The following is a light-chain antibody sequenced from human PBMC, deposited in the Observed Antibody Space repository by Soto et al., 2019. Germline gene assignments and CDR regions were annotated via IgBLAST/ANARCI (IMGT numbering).Light chain of an antibody. CDR2: YDS. J-gene: IGLJ2*01. Sequence: SYELTQPPSVSVAPGKTARITCGGNNIGSKSVHWYQQKPGQAPVLVIYYDSDRPSGIPERFSGSNSGTTATLTISRVEAGDEADYYCQVWDSSSDPVVFGGGTKLTVL. CDR3: QVWDSSSDPVV. CDR1: NIGSKS. V-gene: IGLV3-21*04.